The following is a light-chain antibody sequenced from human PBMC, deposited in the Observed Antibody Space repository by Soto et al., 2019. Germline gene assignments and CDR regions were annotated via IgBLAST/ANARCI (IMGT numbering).Light chain of an antibody. CDR1: QDISNY. CDR3: QQYDNLPRT. J-gene: IGKJ4*01. V-gene: IGKV1-33*01. Sequence: DIQMTQSPSSLSASVGDRVTITCQASQDISNYLNWYQQKPGKAPKLLIYDASNLETGVPSRFSGSGSGTDFTFNIRSLQPEDIATYYCQQYDNLPRTFGGGTKVEIK. CDR2: DAS.